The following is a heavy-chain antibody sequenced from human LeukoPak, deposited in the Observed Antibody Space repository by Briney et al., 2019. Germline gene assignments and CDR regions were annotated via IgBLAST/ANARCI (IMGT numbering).Heavy chain of an antibody. D-gene: IGHD6-19*01. CDR3: ARGHIVVAGFYGAGPSDY. J-gene: IGHJ4*02. V-gene: IGHV3-53*01. Sequence: PGGSLRLSCAASGLTVSSSYMSWVRQAPGKGLEWVSVLYSGGNTYYADSVKGRFTISRDNSKNTLYLQMNSLRGEDTAVYYCARGHIVVAGFYGAGPSDYWGQGTLVTVSS. CDR2: LYSGGNT. CDR1: GLTVSSSY.